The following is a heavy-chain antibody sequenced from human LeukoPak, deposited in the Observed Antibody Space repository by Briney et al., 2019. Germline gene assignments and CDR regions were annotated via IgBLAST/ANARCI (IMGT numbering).Heavy chain of an antibody. D-gene: IGHD6-13*01. CDR3: AREAGSFPLNAFDI. J-gene: IGHJ3*02. CDR1: GYTFTGYY. CDR2: INPNSGGT. Sequence: ASVKVSCKASGYTFTGYYMHWVRQAPGQGLEWMGWINPNSGGTNYAQKFQGRVTMTRDTSISTAYMELSRLRSDDTAVYYCAREAGSFPLNAFDIWGQGTMATVSS. V-gene: IGHV1-2*02.